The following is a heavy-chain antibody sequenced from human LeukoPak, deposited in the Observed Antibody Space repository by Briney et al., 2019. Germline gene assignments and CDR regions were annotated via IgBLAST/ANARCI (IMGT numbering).Heavy chain of an antibody. Sequence: GGSLRLSCAASGFFFSSYSMNWVRQAPGKGLEWVSFLIVGNGNQHYADSVKGRFTISRDDAKNSLYLQMNSLRAEDTAVYYCARDRNGGSFDYWGQGTLVTVSS. CDR2: LIVGNGNQ. CDR1: GFFFSSYS. CDR3: ARDRNGGSFDY. J-gene: IGHJ4*02. V-gene: IGHV3-48*01. D-gene: IGHD4-23*01.